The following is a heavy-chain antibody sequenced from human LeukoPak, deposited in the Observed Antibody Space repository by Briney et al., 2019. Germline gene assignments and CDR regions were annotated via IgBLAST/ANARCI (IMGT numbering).Heavy chain of an antibody. Sequence: GGSLRLSCAASGFTFSDYYMSWIRQAPGKGLEWVSYISSSGSTIYYADSVKGRFTISRDNAKNSLYLQMNSLRAEDTAVYYCARGGRDIVVVPAAIPVKDWFDPWGQGTLVTVSS. V-gene: IGHV3-11*04. CDR1: GFTFSDYY. D-gene: IGHD2-2*02. J-gene: IGHJ5*02. CDR3: ARGGRDIVVVPAAIPVKDWFDP. CDR2: ISSSGSTI.